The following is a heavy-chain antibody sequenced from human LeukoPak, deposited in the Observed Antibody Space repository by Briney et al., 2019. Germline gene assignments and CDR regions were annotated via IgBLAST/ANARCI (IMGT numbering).Heavy chain of an antibody. J-gene: IGHJ4*02. D-gene: IGHD6-6*01. Sequence: SETLSLTCTVSGGSISSSSYYWGWIRQPPGKGLEWIGSIYYSGSTYYNPSLKSRVTISVDTSKNQFSLKLSSVTAADTAVYYCARRGIAARRVFDYWGQGTLVTVSS. CDR1: GGSISSSSYY. CDR3: ARRGIAARRVFDY. V-gene: IGHV4-39*01. CDR2: IYYSGST.